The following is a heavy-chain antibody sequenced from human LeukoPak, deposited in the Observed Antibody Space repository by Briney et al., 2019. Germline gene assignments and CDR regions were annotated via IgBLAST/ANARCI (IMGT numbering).Heavy chain of an antibody. CDR2: IYSGGST. CDR1: GFTVSSNY. Sequence: GGSLRLSCAASGFTVSSNYMSWVRQAPGKGLEWVSVIYSGGSTYYADSVKGRFTISRDNAKNSLYLQMNSLRAEDTAVYYCARDLANGDEDYWGQGTLVTVSS. J-gene: IGHJ4*02. V-gene: IGHV3-66*01. CDR3: ARDLANGDEDY. D-gene: IGHD4-17*01.